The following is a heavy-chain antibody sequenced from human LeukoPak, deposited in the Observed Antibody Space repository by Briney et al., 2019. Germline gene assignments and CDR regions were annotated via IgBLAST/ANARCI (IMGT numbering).Heavy chain of an antibody. D-gene: IGHD3-10*01. CDR2: ISGSGGST. CDR3: ANPTYGSGSY. V-gene: IGHV3-23*01. J-gene: IGHJ4*02. CDR1: GFTFSSYA. Sequence: GGSLRLSCAASGFTFSSYAMSWVRQAPGKGLEWVSAISGSGGSTYYADSVKGRFTISRDNSKNTLYLQMNGLRAEDTAVYYCANPTYGSGSYWGQGTLVTVSS.